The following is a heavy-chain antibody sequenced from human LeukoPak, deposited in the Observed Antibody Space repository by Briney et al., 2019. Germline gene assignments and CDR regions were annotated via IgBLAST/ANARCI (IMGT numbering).Heavy chain of an antibody. V-gene: IGHV4-59*08. CDR2: TRSSGDT. CDR1: GDSISSHY. CDR3: ARHDNWNHGTDWFDP. D-gene: IGHD1-14*01. Sequence: SETLSLTCSLSGDSISSHYWSWIRQPPGKGLEWIAYTRSSGDTSYSASLKSRDTTSLDTSENQFSLKLTSVSAADTAVYYCARHDNWNHGTDWFDPGGEGSLVIVPS. J-gene: IGHJ5*02.